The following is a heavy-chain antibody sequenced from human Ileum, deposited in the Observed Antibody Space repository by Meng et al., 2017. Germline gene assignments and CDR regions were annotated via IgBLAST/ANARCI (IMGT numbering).Heavy chain of an antibody. CDR2: TYYRSKWYS. V-gene: IGHV6-1*01. J-gene: IGHJ4*02. D-gene: IGHD3-3*01. CDR3: ASGSGSLDY. Sequence: QVQLQQSGPGLVKPSQPLSLTCAVSGGSVSSNIAAWNWIRQSPLRGLEWLGRTYYRSKWYSEYAVSVKSRISITPDTSKNQFSLQMNSVTPEDTAVYYCASGSGSLDYWGPGTLVTVSS. CDR1: GGSVSSNIAA.